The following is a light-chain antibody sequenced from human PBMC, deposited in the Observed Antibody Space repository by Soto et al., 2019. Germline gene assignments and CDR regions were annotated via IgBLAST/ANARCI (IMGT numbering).Light chain of an antibody. CDR3: SSYTSSTDYV. J-gene: IGLJ1*01. CDR1: SSDVGGYNY. CDR2: DVN. Sequence: QSALTQPRSVSGSPGQSVAISCTGTSSDVGGYNYVSWYQQYPGKAPKLMIYDVNKRPSGVPDRFSGSKSGNTASLTISGLQAEDEADYYCSSYTSSTDYVFGTGTKVTVL. V-gene: IGLV2-11*01.